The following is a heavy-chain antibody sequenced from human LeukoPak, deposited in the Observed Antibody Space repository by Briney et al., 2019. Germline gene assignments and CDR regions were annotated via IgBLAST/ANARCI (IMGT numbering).Heavy chain of an antibody. Sequence: PGGSLRLSCAASGFTFSSYGMHWVRQAPGKGLEWVAFIRYDGSNKYYADSVKGRFTISRDNSKNTLYLQMNSLRAEDTAVYYCAKGVVVTAIPGVWGQGTLVTVSS. J-gene: IGHJ4*02. CDR3: AKGVVVTAIPGV. D-gene: IGHD2-21*02. V-gene: IGHV3-30*02. CDR1: GFTFSSYG. CDR2: IRYDGSNK.